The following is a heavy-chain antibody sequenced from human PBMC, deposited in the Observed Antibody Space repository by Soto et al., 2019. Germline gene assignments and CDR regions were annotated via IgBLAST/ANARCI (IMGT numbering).Heavy chain of an antibody. CDR1: GFTFRSFE. CDR2: ISSSATTI. D-gene: IGHD6-19*01. J-gene: IGHJ4*02. V-gene: IGHV3-48*03. CDR3: ARGAYSSGPFDY. Sequence: PGGSLRLSCAASGFTFRSFEMNWVRQAPGKGLEWVSYISSSATTIYDAESVKGRFTISRDNAKTSLYLQMNSLRAEDTAVYYCARGAYSSGPFDYWGQGTLVTVS.